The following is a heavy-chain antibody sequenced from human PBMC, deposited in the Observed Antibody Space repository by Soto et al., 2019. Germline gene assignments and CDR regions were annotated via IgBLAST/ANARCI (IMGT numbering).Heavy chain of an antibody. V-gene: IGHV6-1*01. D-gene: IGHD6-19*01. Sequence: SQTLSLTCAISGDSVYSCSVVWNWIRQSPSRGLEWLGRTYYRSKWYNDYAVSVKSRITINPDTSKNQFSLQLNSVTPEDTAVYYCARVGIAVAGTPYGMDVWGQGTTVTVSS. CDR3: ARVGIAVAGTPYGMDV. CDR2: TYYRSKWYN. CDR1: GDSVYSCSVV. J-gene: IGHJ6*02.